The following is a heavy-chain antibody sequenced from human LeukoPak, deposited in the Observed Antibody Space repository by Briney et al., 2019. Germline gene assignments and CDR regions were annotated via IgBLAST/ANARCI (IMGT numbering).Heavy chain of an antibody. J-gene: IGHJ4*02. Sequence: ASVKVSCKASGYTFTDYYLHWVRQAPGHGLEWMGWINPKTGVTKYAQNFQGRITMTRDTSINTAYMEVSRLRSDDTAVFYCARDLAMYSPDLDYWGQGTLVTVSS. V-gene: IGHV1-2*02. CDR1: GYTFTDYY. CDR2: INPKTGVT. CDR3: ARDLAMYSPDLDY. D-gene: IGHD1-26*01.